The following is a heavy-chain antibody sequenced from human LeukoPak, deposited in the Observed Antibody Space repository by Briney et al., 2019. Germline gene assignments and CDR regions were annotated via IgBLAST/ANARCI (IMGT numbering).Heavy chain of an antibody. CDR3: ARHFSPRYFDWYRGGFFDY. V-gene: IGHV4-59*08. Sequence: PSETLSLTCTVSGGSISSYYRSWIRQPPGKGLDWIGYIYYSGSTNYNPSLKSRVTISVDTSKNQFSLKLSSVTAADTAVYYCARHFSPRYFDWYRGGFFDYWGQGTLVTVSS. CDR2: IYYSGST. J-gene: IGHJ4*02. D-gene: IGHD3-9*01. CDR1: GGSISSYY.